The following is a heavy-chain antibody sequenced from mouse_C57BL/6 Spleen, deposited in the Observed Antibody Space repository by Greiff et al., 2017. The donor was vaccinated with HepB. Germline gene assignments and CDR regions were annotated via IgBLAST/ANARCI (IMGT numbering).Heavy chain of an antibody. CDR2: IYPRSGNT. J-gene: IGHJ2*01. V-gene: IGHV1-81*01. D-gene: IGHD2-1*01. CDR3: ARDRGKDY. Sequence: VQLQQSGAELARPGASVKLSCKASGYTFTSYGISWVKQRTGQGLEWIGEIYPRSGNTYYNEKFKGKATLTADKSSSTAYMELRSLTSEDSAVYFCARDRGKDYWGQVTTLTVSS. CDR1: GYTFTSYG.